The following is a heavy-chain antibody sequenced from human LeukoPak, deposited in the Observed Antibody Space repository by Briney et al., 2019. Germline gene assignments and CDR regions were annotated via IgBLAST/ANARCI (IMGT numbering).Heavy chain of an antibody. CDR2: ISSSSSYI. CDR3: AREPIAAAGTFDY. J-gene: IGHJ4*02. Sequence: PGGSLRLSCAASGFTVSSNYMSWVRQAPGKGLEWVSSISSSSSYIYYADSVKGRFTISRDNAKNSLYLQMNSLRAEDTAVYYCAREPIAAAGTFDYWGQGTLVTVSS. CDR1: GFTVSSNY. V-gene: IGHV3-21*01. D-gene: IGHD6-13*01.